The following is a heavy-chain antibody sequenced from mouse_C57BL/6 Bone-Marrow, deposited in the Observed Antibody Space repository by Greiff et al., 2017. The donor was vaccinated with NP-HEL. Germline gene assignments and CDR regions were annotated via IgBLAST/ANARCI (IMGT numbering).Heavy chain of an antibody. Sequence: QVQLQQSGPGLVAPSQSLSITCTVSGFSLTSYAISWVRQPPGKGLEWLGVIWTGGGTNYNSALKSRLSISKDNSKSQVFLKMNSLQTDDTARYYCARNVDSSGYGAMDYWGQGTSVTVSS. CDR1: GFSLTSYA. V-gene: IGHV2-9-1*01. CDR3: ARNVDSSGYGAMDY. CDR2: IWTGGGT. D-gene: IGHD3-2*02. J-gene: IGHJ4*01.